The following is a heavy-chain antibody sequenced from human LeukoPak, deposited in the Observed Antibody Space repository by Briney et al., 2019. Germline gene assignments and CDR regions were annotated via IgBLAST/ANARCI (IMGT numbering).Heavy chain of an antibody. CDR2: ISYDGSNK. Sequence: GGSLRLSCAASGFTFSSYAMHWVRQAPGKGLEWVAVISYDGSNKYYADSVKGRFTISRDNSKNTLYLQMNSLRAEDTAVYYCARDGIYSSSPTLDYWGQGTLVTVSS. D-gene: IGHD6-13*01. J-gene: IGHJ4*02. CDR1: GFTFSSYA. CDR3: ARDGIYSSSPTLDY. V-gene: IGHV3-30-3*01.